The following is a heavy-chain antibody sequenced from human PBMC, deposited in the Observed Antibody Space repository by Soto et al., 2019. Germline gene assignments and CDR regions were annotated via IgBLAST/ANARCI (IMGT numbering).Heavy chain of an antibody. CDR2: IYYSGST. V-gene: IGHV4-59*01. D-gene: IGHD3-3*01. J-gene: IGHJ5*02. Sequence: QVQLQESGPGLVKPSETLSLTCTVSGGSISSYYCSWVRQPPGKGLEWIGYIYYSGSTNDNPSLQSRLTISVDTSKNQFDLKLISVTAAETAVYYCARDTPDLWFEPWGQGTLVTVSS. CDR1: GGSISSYY. CDR3: ARDTPDLWFEP.